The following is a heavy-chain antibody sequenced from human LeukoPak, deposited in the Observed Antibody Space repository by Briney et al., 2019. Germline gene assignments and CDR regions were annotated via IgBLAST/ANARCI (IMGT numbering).Heavy chain of an antibody. J-gene: IGHJ5*02. CDR1: GYSISSGYY. D-gene: IGHD3-10*01. V-gene: IGHV4-38-2*02. CDR3: ARAPDYGSGSYYKDNWFDP. Sequence: SETLSLTCTVSGYSISSGYYWGWIRQPPGKGLEWIGSIYHSGSTYYNPSLKSRVTISVDTSKNQFSLKQSSVTAADTAVYYCARAPDYGSGSYYKDNWFDPWGQGTLVTVSS. CDR2: IYHSGST.